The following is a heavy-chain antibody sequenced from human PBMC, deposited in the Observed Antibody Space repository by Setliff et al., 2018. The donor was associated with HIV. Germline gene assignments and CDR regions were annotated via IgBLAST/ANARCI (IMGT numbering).Heavy chain of an antibody. Sequence: ASVKVSCKASGGTLSRFGISWMRQAPGQGLEWMGWINPNSGDTNYAQKFQGRVTMTTDTSISTAYMELSRLRSDDTAVYYCATLDYWGQGTLVTVSS. V-gene: IGHV1-2*02. CDR1: GGTLSRFG. J-gene: IGHJ4*02. CDR2: INPNSGDT. CDR3: ATLDY.